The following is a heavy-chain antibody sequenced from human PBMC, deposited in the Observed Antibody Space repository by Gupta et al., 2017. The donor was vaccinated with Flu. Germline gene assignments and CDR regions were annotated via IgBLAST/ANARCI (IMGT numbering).Heavy chain of an antibody. J-gene: IGHJ6*03. D-gene: IGHD4-4*01. CDR3: ARDPTTVTTRGHYMDV. CDR2: IWYDGSNK. Sequence: GLEWVAVIWYDGSNKYYADSVKGRFTISRDNSKNTLYLQMNSLRAEDTAVYYCARDPTTVTTRGHYMDVWGKGTTVTVSS. V-gene: IGHV3-33*01.